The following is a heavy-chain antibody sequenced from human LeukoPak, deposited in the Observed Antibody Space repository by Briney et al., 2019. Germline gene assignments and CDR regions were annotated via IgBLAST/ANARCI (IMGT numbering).Heavy chain of an antibody. V-gene: IGHV4-38-2*02. J-gene: IGHJ5*02. Sequence: PSETLSLTCAVSGYSISSGYYWGWIRQPPGKGLEWIGSIYHSGSTYYNPSLKSRVTISVDTSKNQFSLKLSSVTAADTAVYYCAREDRRGVVANWFDPWGQGTLSPSPQ. CDR1: GYSISSGYY. CDR2: IYHSGST. CDR3: AREDRRGVVANWFDP. D-gene: IGHD2-15*01.